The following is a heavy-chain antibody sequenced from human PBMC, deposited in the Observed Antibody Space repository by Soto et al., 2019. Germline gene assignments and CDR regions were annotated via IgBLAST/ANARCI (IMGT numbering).Heavy chain of an antibody. CDR1: GVTFSSYA. CDR3: ARDRERWLVRYFQH. Sequence: QVQLVQSVAEVNKPGSSVKVSCKASGVTFSSYAISWVRQAPGQGLEWMGGIIPIFGTANYAQKFQGRVTITADESTSTAYMELSSLRSEDTAVYYCARDRERWLVRYFQHWGQGTLVTVSS. CDR2: IIPIFGTA. V-gene: IGHV1-69*12. J-gene: IGHJ1*01. D-gene: IGHD6-19*01.